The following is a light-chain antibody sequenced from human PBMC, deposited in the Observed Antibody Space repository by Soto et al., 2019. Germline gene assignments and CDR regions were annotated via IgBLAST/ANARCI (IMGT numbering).Light chain of an antibody. J-gene: IGKJ1*01. CDR2: GAS. V-gene: IGKV3-20*01. CDR1: QSVSSSY. CDR3: QQYKSYFRT. Sequence: EIVLTQSPGTLSLSPGERATLSCRASQSVSSSYLAWYQQKPGQAPRLLIYGASSRATGIPDRFSGSGSGTDFTLTISRLEPEDFATYFCQQYKSYFRTFGQGTKVEIK.